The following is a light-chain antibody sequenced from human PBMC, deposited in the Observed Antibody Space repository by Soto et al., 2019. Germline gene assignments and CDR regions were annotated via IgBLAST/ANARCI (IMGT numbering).Light chain of an antibody. CDR2: SNN. J-gene: IGLJ2*01. CDR3: AAWDDSLNAVV. V-gene: IGLV1-44*01. Sequence: QSVLTPPPSASGTPGQRVTISCSGSSSNVGRNTVNWYQQLPGTAPKLLIYSNNQRPSGVPDRFSGSKSGTSASLAISGLQSEDEADYYCAAWDDSLNAVVFGGGTKLTVL. CDR1: SSNVGRNT.